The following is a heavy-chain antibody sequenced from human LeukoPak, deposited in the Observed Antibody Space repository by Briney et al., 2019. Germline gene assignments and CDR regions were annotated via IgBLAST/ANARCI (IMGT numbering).Heavy chain of an antibody. V-gene: IGHV3-15*01. J-gene: IGHJ5*02. CDR2: IKSKTDGGTT. Sequence: GGSLRLSCAASGFTFSNAWMSWVRQAPGKGLEWVGRIKSKTDGGTTDYAAPVKGRFTISRDDSKNTLYLQMNSLKTEDTAVYYCTTEWIVPAAMDNWFDPWGQGTLVTVSS. CDR1: GFTFSNAW. D-gene: IGHD2-2*01. CDR3: TTEWIVPAAMDNWFDP.